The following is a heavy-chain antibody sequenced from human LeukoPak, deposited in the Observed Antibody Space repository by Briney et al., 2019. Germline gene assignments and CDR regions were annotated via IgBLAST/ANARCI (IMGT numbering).Heavy chain of an antibody. Sequence: PGRSLRLSCAASGFTFSSYGMHWVRQAPGKGLEWVAVIWYDGSNKYYADSVKGRFTISRDNSKNTLYLQMNSLRAEDTAVYYCAKGRGIVGATPFDYWGQGTLVTVSS. D-gene: IGHD1-26*01. J-gene: IGHJ4*02. CDR2: IWYDGSNK. V-gene: IGHV3-33*06. CDR1: GFTFSSYG. CDR3: AKGRGIVGATPFDY.